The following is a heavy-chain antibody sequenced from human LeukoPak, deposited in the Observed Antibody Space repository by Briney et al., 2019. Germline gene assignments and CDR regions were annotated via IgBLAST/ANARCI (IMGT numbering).Heavy chain of an antibody. Sequence: ASVNVSCKASGYTFTNYGISWVRQAPGQGLEWMGWISVYNGNTKYAQKFQDRVTMTTDTSTSTAYMELRSLRSDDTAVYYCARKQSPYGDYDLDYWGQGTLVTVSS. J-gene: IGHJ4*02. CDR3: ARKQSPYGDYDLDY. D-gene: IGHD4-17*01. CDR2: ISVYNGNT. CDR1: GYTFTNYG. V-gene: IGHV1-18*01.